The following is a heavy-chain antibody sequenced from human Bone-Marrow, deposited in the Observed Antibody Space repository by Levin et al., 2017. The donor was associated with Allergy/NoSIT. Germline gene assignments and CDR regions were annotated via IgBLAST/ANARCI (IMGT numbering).Heavy chain of an antibody. Sequence: SGESLKISCKASGYTFTSYDINWVRQATGQGLEWIGWMNPNSGNTGYAQKFQGRVTMTRNTSISTAYMELSSLRSEDTAVYYCARANRHFDWFDDGMDGWGQGTTVTVSS. V-gene: IGHV1-8*01. CDR2: MNPNSGNT. J-gene: IGHJ6*02. CDR3: ARANRHFDWFDDGMDG. D-gene: IGHD3-9*01. CDR1: GYTFTSYD.